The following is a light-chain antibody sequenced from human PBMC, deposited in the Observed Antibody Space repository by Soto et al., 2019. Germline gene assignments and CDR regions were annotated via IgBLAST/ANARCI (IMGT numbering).Light chain of an antibody. CDR1: QSILYSSNNKNY. CDR3: QQYYGTPFT. J-gene: IGKJ3*01. V-gene: IGKV4-1*01. CDR2: WAS. Sequence: DIVMTQSPDSLAVSLGERATINCKSSQSILYSSNNKNYLAWFQQKPGQPPKLLIYWASTRESGVPDRFSGSGSGTDFTLTISSLQAEDVAVYYCQQYYGTPFTFGPGTIVDI.